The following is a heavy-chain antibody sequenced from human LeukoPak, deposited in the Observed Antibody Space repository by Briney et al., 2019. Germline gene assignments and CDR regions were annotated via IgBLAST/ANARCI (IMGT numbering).Heavy chain of an antibody. CDR1: GFTFSSYS. V-gene: IGHV3-48*01. D-gene: IGHD3-16*01. Sequence: GGSLRLSCAASGFTFSSYSMNWVRQAPGKGLEWVSYISSSSSTIYYADSVKGRFTISRDNAKNSLYLQMNSLRAEDTAVYYCARGDYDYVWGSFDYWGQGTPVTVSS. J-gene: IGHJ4*02. CDR3: ARGDYDYVWGSFDY. CDR2: ISSSSSTI.